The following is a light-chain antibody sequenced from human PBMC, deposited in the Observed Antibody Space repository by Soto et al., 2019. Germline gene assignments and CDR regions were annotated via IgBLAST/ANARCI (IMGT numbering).Light chain of an antibody. CDR1: QNIDKF. J-gene: IGKJ4*01. CDR3: QQSYSTVLT. Sequence: DIQLTQSPSFLSASVGDRVTITCRASQNIDKFLNWYQQKPGKAPKLLLFATSNLEGGVPSRFSGSGSGTEFTLTIGSLQPEDFATYYCQQSYSTVLTFGGGTKVEI. CDR2: ATS. V-gene: IGKV1-39*01.